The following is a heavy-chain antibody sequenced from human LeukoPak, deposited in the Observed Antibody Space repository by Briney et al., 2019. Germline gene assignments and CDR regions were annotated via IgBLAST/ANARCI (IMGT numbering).Heavy chain of an antibody. Sequence: ASVKVSCKASGGSFRTYPISWVRQAPGQGLEWMGWISAYNGNTNYAQKLQGRVTMTTDTSTSTAYMELRSLRSDDTAVYYCAREWSSSWHWFDPWGQGTLVTVSS. D-gene: IGHD6-13*01. CDR1: GGSFRTYP. CDR3: AREWSSSWHWFDP. J-gene: IGHJ5*02. CDR2: ISAYNGNT. V-gene: IGHV1-18*01.